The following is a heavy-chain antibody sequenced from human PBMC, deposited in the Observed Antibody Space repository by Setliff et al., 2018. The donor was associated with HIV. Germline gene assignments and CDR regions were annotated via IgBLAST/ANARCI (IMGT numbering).Heavy chain of an antibody. Sequence: SETLSLTCTVSGGSIGTYYWNWIRLPAGKGLEWIGRIYASGTNYNPSLKSRVTMSLDTSKRQFSLKLTSVTAADTAVYYRAREGLWNCRGGTCNDGLDIWGQGTKVTVSS. CDR1: GGSIGTYY. CDR3: AREGLWNCRGGTCNDGLDI. J-gene: IGHJ3*02. CDR2: IYASGT. V-gene: IGHV4-4*07. D-gene: IGHD2-15*01.